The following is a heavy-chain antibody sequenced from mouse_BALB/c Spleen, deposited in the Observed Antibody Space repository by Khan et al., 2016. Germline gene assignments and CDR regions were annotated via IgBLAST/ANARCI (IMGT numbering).Heavy chain of an antibody. CDR3: AREWAAWFPY. Sequence: VQLQESGAELARPGASVKLSCKASGYTFTDYYINWMKQRTGQGLEWIGEIYPGSGNIYYNEKFKGKDTLTADKSSSTAYMQLSSLTSDDSAVYFCAREWAAWFPYWGQGTLVTVSA. V-gene: IGHV1-77*01. CDR1: GYTFTDYY. CDR2: IYPGSGNI. J-gene: IGHJ3*01.